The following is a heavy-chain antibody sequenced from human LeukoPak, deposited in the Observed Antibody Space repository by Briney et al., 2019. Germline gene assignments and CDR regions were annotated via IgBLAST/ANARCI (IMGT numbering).Heavy chain of an antibody. V-gene: IGHV3-74*01. Sequence: GGSLRLSCVASGFTFSNYGMNWVRQVPGKGLVWVSRINDDGSATFYADSVKGRFTISRDNAKNTLFLQINSLRAEDTAVYYCAREILAPGKTHDYWGQGTLVTVSS. CDR3: AREILAPGKTHDY. J-gene: IGHJ4*02. CDR1: GFTFSNYG. CDR2: INDDGSAT.